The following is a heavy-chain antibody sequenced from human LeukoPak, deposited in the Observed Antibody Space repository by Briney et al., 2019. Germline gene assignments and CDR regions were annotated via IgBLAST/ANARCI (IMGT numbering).Heavy chain of an antibody. CDR1: GYTFTSYA. Sequence: ASVKVSCKASGYTFTSYAMNWVRQAPGQGLEWMGWINTNTGNPTYAQGFTGRFVFSLDTSVSMAYLQISSLKAEDTAVYYCARVSLWFGELLPHLDYWGQGTLVTVSS. CDR3: ARVSLWFGELLPHLDY. V-gene: IGHV7-4-1*04. D-gene: IGHD3-10*01. CDR2: INTNTGNP. J-gene: IGHJ4*02.